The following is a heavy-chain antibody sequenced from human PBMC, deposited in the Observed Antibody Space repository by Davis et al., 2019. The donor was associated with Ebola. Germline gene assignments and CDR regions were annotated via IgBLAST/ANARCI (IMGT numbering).Heavy chain of an antibody. D-gene: IGHD3-10*01. Sequence: LSLTCAASGFTFSSHAMHWVRQAPGKGLEWVAVMSYDGSNKYYADSVMGRFAISRDNSKNTLYLQMNSLRAEDTAVYYCAGSYGSGSYIYGMDVWGQGTTVTVSS. V-gene: IGHV3-30*09. J-gene: IGHJ6*02. CDR2: MSYDGSNK. CDR1: GFTFSSHA. CDR3: AGSYGSGSYIYGMDV.